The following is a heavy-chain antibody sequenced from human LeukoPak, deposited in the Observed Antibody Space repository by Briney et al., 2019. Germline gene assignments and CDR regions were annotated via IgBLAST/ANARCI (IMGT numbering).Heavy chain of an antibody. V-gene: IGHV1-2*06. CDR1: GYTFTGYY. D-gene: IGHD2-15*01. Sequence: ASVKVSCKASGYTFTGYYMHWVRQAPGQGLEWMGRINPNSGGTNYAQKFQGRVTMTRDTSISSAYMELSRLRSDDTAVYYCARGAYCSGGSCLQPKRYDYWGQGTLVTVSS. CDR3: ARGAYCSGGSCLQPKRYDY. J-gene: IGHJ4*02. CDR2: INPNSGGT.